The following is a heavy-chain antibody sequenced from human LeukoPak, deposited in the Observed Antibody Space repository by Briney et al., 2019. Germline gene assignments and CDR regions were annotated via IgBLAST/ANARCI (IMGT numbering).Heavy chain of an antibody. V-gene: IGHV4-59*01. J-gene: IGHJ5*02. CDR3: ARGGYYYDSNWFDP. CDR1: AGSISSYY. CDR2: IYYSGST. D-gene: IGHD3-22*01. Sequence: SETLSLTCTVSAGSISSYYLSWIRQPPGKGLEWIGYIYYSGSTNYNPSLKSRVTISVDTSKDQFSLKLSSVTAADTAVYYCARGGYYYDSNWFDPLGQGTLVTVSS.